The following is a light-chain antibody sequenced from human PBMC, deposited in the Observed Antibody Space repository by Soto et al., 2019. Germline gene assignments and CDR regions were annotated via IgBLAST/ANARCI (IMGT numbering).Light chain of an antibody. Sequence: DIQMTQSPSTLSAFVGDRVTITCRASQSISSYLNWYQQKPGKAPKLLIYAASSLQSGVPSRFSGSGSGTEFTLTISSLQPEDFATYYCQQYDSYPLTFGGGTKVDIK. CDR2: AAS. CDR1: QSISSY. CDR3: QQYDSYPLT. J-gene: IGKJ4*01. V-gene: IGKV1-39*01.